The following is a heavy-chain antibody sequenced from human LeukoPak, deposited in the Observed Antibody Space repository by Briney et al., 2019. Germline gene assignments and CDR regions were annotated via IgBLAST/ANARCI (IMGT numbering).Heavy chain of an antibody. CDR3: TTDITIFGVVTNDY. D-gene: IGHD3-3*01. CDR1: GFTFSNAW. J-gene: IGHJ4*02. Sequence: GGSLRLSCAASGFTFSNAWMSWVRQAPGKGLEWVGRIKSKSDVGTTDYAAPVKGRFTISRDDSKNTLYLQMNSLKTEDTAVYYCTTDITIFGVVTNDYWGQGTLVTVSS. V-gene: IGHV3-15*01. CDR2: IKSKSDVGTT.